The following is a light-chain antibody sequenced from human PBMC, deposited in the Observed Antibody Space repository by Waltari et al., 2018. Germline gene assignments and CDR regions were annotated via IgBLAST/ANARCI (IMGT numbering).Light chain of an antibody. CDR2: GAS. Sequence: EIVMTQSPATLSVSPGERATLSCRASQSVSSNLAWYQQKPGQAPRLIIHGASTRATVIPARFRGSGSGTEFTLTLSSLQSEDFAVYYCQQYNNWLYTFGQGTKLEIK. CDR3: QQYNNWLYT. J-gene: IGKJ2*01. CDR1: QSVSSN. V-gene: IGKV3-15*01.